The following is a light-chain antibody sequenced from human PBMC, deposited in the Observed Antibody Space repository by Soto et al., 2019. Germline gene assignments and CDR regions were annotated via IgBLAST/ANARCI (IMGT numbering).Light chain of an antibody. CDR1: QSVSNY. J-gene: IGKJ1*01. Sequence: IVLTQSPATLSLSPGARATLSCRAGQSVSNYLAWYQQKPGQAPRLLIYDTFNRATGIPARFSGSGSGTDFTLPISSLEPEDLAVYFCVQRSTWTWTSGQGTKVEIK. CDR3: VQRSTWTWT. V-gene: IGKV3-11*01. CDR2: DTF.